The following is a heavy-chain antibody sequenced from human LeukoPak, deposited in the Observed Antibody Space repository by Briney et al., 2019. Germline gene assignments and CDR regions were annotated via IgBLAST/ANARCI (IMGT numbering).Heavy chain of an antibody. V-gene: IGHV1-8*01. CDR3: ARAIVGATSQYAFDI. CDR1: GYTFTSHD. Sequence: ASLKVSCKASGYTFTSHDINWVRQATGQGLEWMGWMNSNTGYTGYAQKFQGRVTMTRSTSISTAYMELSSLRSEDTAVYYCARAIVGATSQYAFDIWGQGTMVPVSS. D-gene: IGHD1-26*01. CDR2: MNSNTGYT. J-gene: IGHJ3*02.